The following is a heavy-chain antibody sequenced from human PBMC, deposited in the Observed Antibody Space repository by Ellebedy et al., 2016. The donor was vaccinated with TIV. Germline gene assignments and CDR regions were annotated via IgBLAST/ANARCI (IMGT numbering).Heavy chain of an antibody. V-gene: IGHV1-58*01. Sequence: SVKVSXKASGFTFSRSAVQWVRQARGERPEWIGWIAVGTGNTDYAQKFRERVTITRDLSTSTAYMEVSSLRSEDTAVYYCAADRGEGSSRNGDYWGQGTLVTVSS. CDR3: AADRGEGSSRNGDY. CDR1: GFTFSRSA. D-gene: IGHD6-13*01. J-gene: IGHJ4*02. CDR2: IAVGTGNT.